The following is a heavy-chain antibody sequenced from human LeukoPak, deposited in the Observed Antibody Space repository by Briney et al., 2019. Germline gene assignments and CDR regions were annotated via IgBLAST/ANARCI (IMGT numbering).Heavy chain of an antibody. D-gene: IGHD6-19*01. CDR3: ARDLGSGWSPGY. V-gene: IGHV4-38-2*02. CDR1: GYSIDSGYF. J-gene: IGHJ4*02. Sequence: PSETLSLTCIVSGYSIDSGYFWGWIRQPPGKGLEWIGNIHHSGTTYYNPSLKSRVTISVDTSKNQFSLNLSSVTAADTAFYYCARDLGSGWSPGYWGQGTLVTVSS. CDR2: IHHSGTT.